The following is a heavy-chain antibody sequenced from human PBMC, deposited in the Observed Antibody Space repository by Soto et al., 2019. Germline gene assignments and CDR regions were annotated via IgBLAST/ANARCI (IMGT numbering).Heavy chain of an antibody. CDR3: VKDALTTVAYYFDY. CDR1: GFRFGDYG. Sequence: LRLSCEVSGFRFGDYGMHWVRQAPGKGLEWIAGISRDSRSISYGASMKGRFTISRDNAKNSLYLQLNSLRADDTAFYYCVKDALTTVAYYFDYWGQGALVTVSS. V-gene: IGHV3-9*01. D-gene: IGHD4-17*01. J-gene: IGHJ4*02. CDR2: ISRDSRSI.